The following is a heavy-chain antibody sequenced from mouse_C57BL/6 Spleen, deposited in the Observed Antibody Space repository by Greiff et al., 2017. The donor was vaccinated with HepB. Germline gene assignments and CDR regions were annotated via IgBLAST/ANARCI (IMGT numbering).Heavy chain of an antibody. J-gene: IGHJ3*01. D-gene: IGHD2-1*01. CDR1: GFSLSTFGMG. V-gene: IGHV8-8*01. Sequence: QVTLKESGPGILQPSQTLSLTCSFSGFSLSTFGMGVGWIRQPSGKGLEWLAHIWWDDDKYYNPALKSRLTISKDTSKNQVFLKIANVDTADTATYYCARMRGIYYGNPDWFAYWGQGTLVTVSA. CDR3: ARMRGIYYGNPDWFAY. CDR2: IWWDDDK.